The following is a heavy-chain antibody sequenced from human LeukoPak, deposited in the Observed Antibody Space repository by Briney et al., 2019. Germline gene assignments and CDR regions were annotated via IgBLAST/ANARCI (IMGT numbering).Heavy chain of an antibody. D-gene: IGHD4-17*01. J-gene: IGHJ6*03. CDR2: ISAYNGNT. Sequence: ASVKVSCKASGYTFTSYGISWVRQAPGQGLEWMGWISAYNGNTNYAQKLQGRVTLTTDTSTSMAYMELRSLRSDDTAVYYCARDTYTTVTAMDVWGKGTTVTVSS. V-gene: IGHV1-18*01. CDR3: ARDTYTTVTAMDV. CDR1: GYTFTSYG.